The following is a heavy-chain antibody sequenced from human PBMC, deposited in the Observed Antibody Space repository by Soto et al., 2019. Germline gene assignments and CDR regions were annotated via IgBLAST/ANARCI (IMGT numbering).Heavy chain of an antibody. V-gene: IGHV1-2*02. CDR3: ARGVRGIGWYFDL. J-gene: IGHJ2*01. CDR2: TNPNSGGT. Sequence: QVQLVQSGAEVKKPGASVKVSCRASGYTFTGYYMHWVRQAPGQGLEWMGWTNPNSGGTNYSQKFQGRVTMTRDTAISTAYMELSTLRSDDTAVYYCARGVRGIGWYFDLWGRGTLVTVSS. CDR1: GYTFTGYY. D-gene: IGHD3-16*01.